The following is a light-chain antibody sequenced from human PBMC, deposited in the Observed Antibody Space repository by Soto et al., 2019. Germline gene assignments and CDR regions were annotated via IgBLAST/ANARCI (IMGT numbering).Light chain of an antibody. CDR2: GAS. CDR1: QSVSSSY. Sequence: EIVLTQSPGTLSLSPGERATLSCRASQSVSSSYXXWYQQKPGQAPRLLIYGASSRATGIPDRFSGSGSGTDFTLTISRLEPEDFAVYYCQQYGSSPPSITFGQGTRLEIK. CDR3: QQYGSSPPSIT. V-gene: IGKV3-20*01. J-gene: IGKJ5*01.